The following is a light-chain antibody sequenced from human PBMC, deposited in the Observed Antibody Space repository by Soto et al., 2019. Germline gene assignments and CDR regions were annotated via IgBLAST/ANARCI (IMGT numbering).Light chain of an antibody. J-gene: IGKJ5*01. CDR3: QQYGRSPT. CDR2: GAS. CDR1: QSVSNNY. Sequence: EIVLTQPPGTLSLSPGEGATLSCRASQSVSNNYLAWYQQKPGQAPRLLMYGASRRATGIPDRFSGSGSGTDFTLTIRRLEPEDFAVYYCQQYGRSPTFGQGTRLEIK. V-gene: IGKV3-20*01.